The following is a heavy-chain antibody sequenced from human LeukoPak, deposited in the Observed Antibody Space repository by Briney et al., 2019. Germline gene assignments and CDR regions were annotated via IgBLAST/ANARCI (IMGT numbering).Heavy chain of an antibody. CDR2: IYPTGSI. V-gene: IGHV4-4*08. J-gene: IGHJ3*02. CDR1: GGSFSNYY. CDR3: ARWNLDLAYDI. Sequence: SGTLSLTGTLSGGSFSNYYWTWILQPPGKGLEWLGYIYPTGSISYNPSLESRVTISIDTSKNTFSLKLTSVTAADTAVYFCARWNLDLAYDIWGQRTMVTVSS. D-gene: IGHD1-1*01.